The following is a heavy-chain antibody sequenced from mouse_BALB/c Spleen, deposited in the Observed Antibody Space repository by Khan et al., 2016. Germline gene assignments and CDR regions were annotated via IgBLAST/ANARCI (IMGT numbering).Heavy chain of an antibody. CDR2: ISDGGNYP. CDR3: ASTYGNYAYLDV. D-gene: IGHD2-1*01. V-gene: IGHV5-4*02. Sequence: EVELVESGGGLVRPGGSLKLSCAASGFTFSDYYMYWIRQTPEKRLEWVATISDGGNYPYYPDSVKGRFTISTDNAKNNLFLQMSSLKSEDTAMXYGASTYGNYAYLDVWGAGTTVTVSS. CDR1: GFTFSDYY. J-gene: IGHJ1*01.